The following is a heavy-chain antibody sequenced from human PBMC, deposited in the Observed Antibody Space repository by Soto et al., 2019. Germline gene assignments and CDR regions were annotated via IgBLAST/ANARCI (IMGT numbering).Heavy chain of an antibody. J-gene: IGHJ5*02. V-gene: IGHV1-3*01. CDR2: INAGNGNT. CDR3: ARGGYCSGGSCSTGGFDP. CDR1: GYTFTIYA. D-gene: IGHD2-15*01. Sequence: ASVKVSCKASGYTFTIYAMHWVRQAPGQRLEWMGWINAGNGNTKYSQKFQGRVTITRDTSASTAYMELSSLRSEDTAVYYCARGGYCSGGSCSTGGFDPWGQGTLVTVSS.